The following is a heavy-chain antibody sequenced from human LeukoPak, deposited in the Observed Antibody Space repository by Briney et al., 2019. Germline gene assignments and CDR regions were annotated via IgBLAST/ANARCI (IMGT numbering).Heavy chain of an antibody. Sequence: GASVKVSCKASGYTFTSYYMHWVRQAPGQGLEWMGIINPSGGSTSYAQKFQGRVTMTRDTSTSTVYMELSSLRSEDTAVYYCARFCYGSGSYYGACWFDPWGQGTLVTVSS. CDR1: GYTFTSYY. V-gene: IGHV1-46*01. CDR2: INPSGGST. D-gene: IGHD3-10*01. CDR3: ARFCYGSGSYYGACWFDP. J-gene: IGHJ5*02.